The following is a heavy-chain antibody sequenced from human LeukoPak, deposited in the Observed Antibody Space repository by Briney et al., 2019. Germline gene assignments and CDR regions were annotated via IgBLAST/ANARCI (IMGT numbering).Heavy chain of an antibody. J-gene: IGHJ5*02. CDR1: GGSFSGYY. D-gene: IGHD2-2*01. V-gene: IGHV4-34*01. CDR3: VREMFIVVVPAYPNWFDP. CDR2: INHSGST. Sequence: SQTLSLTCAVYGGSFSGYYWRWIRQPPGKGLEWLWEINHSGSTNYSPSLKSRVTISVDTSKNQFPLKLSSVTAADTAVYYCVREMFIVVVPAYPNWFDPWGQGTLVTVSS.